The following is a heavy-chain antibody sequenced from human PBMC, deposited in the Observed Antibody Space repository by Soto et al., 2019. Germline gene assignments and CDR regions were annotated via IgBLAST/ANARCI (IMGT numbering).Heavy chain of an antibody. CDR1: GYTFTSYG. V-gene: IGHV1-18*01. CDR3: ASGITMVRGVPRNYYYYYMDV. Sequence: ASVKVSCKASGYTFTSYGISWVRQAPGQGLEWMGWISAYNGNTNYAQKLQGRVTMTTDTSTSTAYMELRSLRSDDTAVYYCASGITMVRGVPRNYYYYYMDVWGKGTTVTVSS. J-gene: IGHJ6*03. CDR2: ISAYNGNT. D-gene: IGHD3-10*01.